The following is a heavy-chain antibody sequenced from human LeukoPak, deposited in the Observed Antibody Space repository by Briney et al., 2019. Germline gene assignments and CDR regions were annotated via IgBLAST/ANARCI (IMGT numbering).Heavy chain of an antibody. D-gene: IGHD1-1*01. CDR3: ARDVGLKTNLHY. CDR1: GFTFRIHW. V-gene: IGHV3-7*01. Sequence: GGSLRLSCAASGFTFRIHWMGWVRQAPGKGLEWVANTKPDGGAEYYTDSVSGRFTTSRDNGNNHLYLQRNSLRAQDTAVYYCARDVGLKTNLHYRGEGTLVTVSS. CDR2: TKPDGGAE. J-gene: IGHJ4*02.